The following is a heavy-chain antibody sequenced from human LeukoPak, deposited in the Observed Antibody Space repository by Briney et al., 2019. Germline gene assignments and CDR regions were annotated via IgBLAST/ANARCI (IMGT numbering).Heavy chain of an antibody. CDR2: IYYSGST. CDR1: GGSISSGEYY. J-gene: IGHJ4*02. Sequence: PSETLSLTCTVSGGSISSGEYYWSWIRQPPGKGLEWIGYIYYSGSTYYNPSLKSRVTISVDTSKNQFSLKLSSVTAADTAVYYCARTNGDLITDYWGQGALVTVSS. V-gene: IGHV4-30-4*01. D-gene: IGHD3-22*01. CDR3: ARTNGDLITDY.